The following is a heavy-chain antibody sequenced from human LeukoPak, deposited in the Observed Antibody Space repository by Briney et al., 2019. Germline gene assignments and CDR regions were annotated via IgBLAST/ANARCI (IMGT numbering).Heavy chain of an antibody. CDR2: IRGDGITT. CDR1: GFTFRSHG. D-gene: IGHD2-2*01. V-gene: IGHV3-23*01. Sequence: GGSLRLSCVASGFTFRSHGMNWVRQAPGKGLEWVSGIRGDGITTYYADSVKGRFTISRDNSKNTLYLQMNSLRVEDNAVYYCSKDDGLVKYANWGPGTLVTGSS. J-gene: IGHJ4*02. CDR3: SKDDGLVKYAN.